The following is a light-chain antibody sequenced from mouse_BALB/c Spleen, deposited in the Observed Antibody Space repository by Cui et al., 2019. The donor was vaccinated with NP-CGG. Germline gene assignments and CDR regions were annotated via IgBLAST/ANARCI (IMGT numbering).Light chain of an antibody. Sequence: QAVVTQESALTTSPGETVTLTCRSSTGAVTTSNYANWVQEKADHLFTGLIGGTKNRAPGVPARFSGSLIGDKAALTITGAQTDDEAIYFCALWYSNHWVFGGGTKLTVL. CDR2: GTK. CDR1: TGAVTTSNY. CDR3: ALWYSNHWV. V-gene: IGLV1*01. J-gene: IGLJ1*01.